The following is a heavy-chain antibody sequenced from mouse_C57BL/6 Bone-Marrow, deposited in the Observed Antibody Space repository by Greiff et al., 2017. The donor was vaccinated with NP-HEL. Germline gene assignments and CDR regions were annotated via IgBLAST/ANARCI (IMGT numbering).Heavy chain of an antibody. CDR2: ISSGGDYI. J-gene: IGHJ1*03. V-gene: IGHV5-9-1*02. CDR3: TRGEGYFDV. Sequence: DVHLVESGEGLVKPGGSLKLSCAASGFTFSSYAMSWVRQTPEKRLEWVAYISSGGDYIYYADTVKGRFTISRDNARNTLYLQMSSLKSEDTAMYYCTRGEGYFDVWGTGTTVTVSS. CDR1: GFTFSSYA.